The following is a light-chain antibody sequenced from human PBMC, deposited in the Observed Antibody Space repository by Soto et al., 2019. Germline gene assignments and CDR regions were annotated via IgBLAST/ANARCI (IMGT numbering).Light chain of an antibody. CDR1: SSNIGAGYD. CDR2: GNA. J-gene: IGLJ3*02. CDR3: LSYDSSLSGSV. Sequence: QPVLTQPPSVSGAPGQRVTISCTGSSSNIGAGYDVHWYQQLPGTAPKLLIYGNANRPSGVPDRFSGSKSGTSASLAITGLQADDEADYYCLSYDSSLSGSVFGGGTKLTVL. V-gene: IGLV1-40*01.